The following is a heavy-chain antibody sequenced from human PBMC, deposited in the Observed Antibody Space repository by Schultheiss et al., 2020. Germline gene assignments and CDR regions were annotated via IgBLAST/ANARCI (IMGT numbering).Heavy chain of an antibody. CDR3: AKEYSSSFYYYYGMDV. D-gene: IGHD6-6*01. CDR1: GFTFSDYY. Sequence: GGSLSLSCAASGFTFSDYYMSWIRQAPGKGLEWVAVISYDGSNKYYADSVKGRFTISRDNSKNTLYLQMNSLRAEDTAVYYCAKEYSSSFYYYYGMDVWGQGTTLTVSS. CDR2: ISYDGSNK. V-gene: IGHV3-30*18. J-gene: IGHJ6*02.